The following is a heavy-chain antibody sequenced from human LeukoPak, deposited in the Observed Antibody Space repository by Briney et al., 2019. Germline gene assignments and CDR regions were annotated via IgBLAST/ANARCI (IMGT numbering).Heavy chain of an antibody. D-gene: IGHD5-18*01. CDR2: ISAYNGNT. J-gene: IGHJ5*02. CDR3: ARGTAMVTENWFDP. Sequence: ASVKVSCKASGYTFTSYGISWVRQAPGQGLEWMGWISAYNGNTNYAQKLQGRVTMTTDTSTSTAYMELRSQRSDDTAVYYCARGTAMVTENWFDPWGQGTLVTVSS. V-gene: IGHV1-18*01. CDR1: GYTFTSYG.